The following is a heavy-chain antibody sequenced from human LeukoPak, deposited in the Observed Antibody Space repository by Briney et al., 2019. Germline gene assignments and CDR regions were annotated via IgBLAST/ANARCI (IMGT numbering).Heavy chain of an antibody. CDR1: GGTFNIYA. V-gene: IGHV1-69*04. CDR2: ILPFVDIT. Sequence: SVKVSCKAAGGTFNIYAFSWVRQAPGQGLAWMGRILPFVDITNYAQRFQGRLTITADKATSTASMELSSLNSEDTAFYYCARCKMRPSAREYFDSWGQGTLVTVSS. J-gene: IGHJ4*02. CDR3: ARCKMRPSAREYFDS. D-gene: IGHD1-26*01.